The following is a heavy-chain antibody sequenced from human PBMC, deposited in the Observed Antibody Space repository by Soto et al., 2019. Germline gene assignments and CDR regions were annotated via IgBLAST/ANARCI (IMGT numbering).Heavy chain of an antibody. CDR3: VIPLPSGQTHARDV. CDR2: IYNDGTT. V-gene: IGHV3-53*01. J-gene: IGHJ6*02. Sequence: PGGSLRLSCVASGLPVAGSYMAWVRQAPGKGLEWASVIYNDGTTYYSQSVEGRFTISRDTSKNTLSLQMDRLRDEDTAVYYCVIPLPSGQTHARDVWGQGTTVTVSS. D-gene: IGHD3-10*01. CDR1: GLPVAGSY.